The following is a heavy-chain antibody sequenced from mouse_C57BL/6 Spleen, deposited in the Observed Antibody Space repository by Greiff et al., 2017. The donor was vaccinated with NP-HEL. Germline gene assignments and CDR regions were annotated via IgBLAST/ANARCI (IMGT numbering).Heavy chain of an antibody. Sequence: EVKLQESGPGLVKPSQSLSLTCSVTGYSITSGYYWNWIRQFPGNKLEWMGYISYDGSNNYNPSLKNRISITRDTSKNQFFLKLNSVTTEDTATYYCARDLERDYYAMDYWGQGTSVTVSS. V-gene: IGHV3-6*01. CDR1: GYSITSGYY. CDR2: ISYDGSN. CDR3: ARDLERDYYAMDY. J-gene: IGHJ4*01.